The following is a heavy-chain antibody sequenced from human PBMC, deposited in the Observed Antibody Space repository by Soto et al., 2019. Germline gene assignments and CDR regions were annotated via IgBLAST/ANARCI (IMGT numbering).Heavy chain of an antibody. V-gene: IGHV4-59*08. CDR3: ARRPSGTYGQVDS. J-gene: IGHJ5*01. D-gene: IGHD1-26*01. CDR1: ADSITSHY. CDR2: VYYSGSTNYGGST. Sequence: QVQLQESGPGLVKPSETLSLTCTVSADSITSHYWNWIRQPPGKGLEWIGDVYYSGSTNYGGSTKYNPSIESPVTISLDTSNNQFSLKLTTATAADTAVDYSARRPSGTYGQVDSWGQGALVTVSS.